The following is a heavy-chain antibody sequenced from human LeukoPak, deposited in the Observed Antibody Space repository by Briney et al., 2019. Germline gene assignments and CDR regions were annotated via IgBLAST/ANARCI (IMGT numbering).Heavy chain of an antibody. V-gene: IGHV1-69*13. CDR3: AREGLGYDILTGYYGNWFDP. CDR2: IIPIFGTA. D-gene: IGHD3-9*01. Sequence: SVKVSCKASGGTFSSYAISWVRQAPGQGLEWMGGIIPIFGTANYAQKFQGRVTITADESTSTAYMELSSLRSEDTAVYYCAREGLGYDILTGYYGNWFDPWGQGTLVTVSS. J-gene: IGHJ5*02. CDR1: GGTFSSYA.